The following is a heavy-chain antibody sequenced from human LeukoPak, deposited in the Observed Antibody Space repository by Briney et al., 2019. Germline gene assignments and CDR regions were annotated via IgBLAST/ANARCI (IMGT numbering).Heavy chain of an antibody. Sequence: SETLSLTCTLSVGSINSSLYYWGWIRQPPGKGLEWIGNIDYTGSTYYNPSLRSRVTISVDTSKNQLSLTLSSVTAADPAIYYCARDPHHDDDADEGFDYWGQGTLVRVS. V-gene: IGHV4-39*07. CDR3: ARDPHHDDDADEGFDY. D-gene: IGHD3-16*01. CDR2: IDYTGST. CDR1: VGSINSSLYY. J-gene: IGHJ4*02.